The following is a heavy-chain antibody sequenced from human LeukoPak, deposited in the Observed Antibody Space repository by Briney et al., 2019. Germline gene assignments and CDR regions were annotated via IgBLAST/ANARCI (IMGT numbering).Heavy chain of an antibody. CDR3: ASKQGDAFDV. V-gene: IGHV4-39*01. CDR2: IYYSGST. CDR1: GGSISRRGYY. Sequence: SETLSLTCTVSGGSISRRGYYWGWIRQPPGKGLEWIGTIYYSGSTYYNPSLMSRLAISVDTSKNQFSLKLSSVTAADTAVYYCASKQGDAFDVWGQGTMVTVSS. J-gene: IGHJ3*01.